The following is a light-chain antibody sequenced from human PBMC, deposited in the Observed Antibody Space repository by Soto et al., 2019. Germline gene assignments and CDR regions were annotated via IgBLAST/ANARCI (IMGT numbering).Light chain of an antibody. V-gene: IGLV1-44*01. CDR3: AAWDDSLSGPV. Sequence: QSVLTQQPSASGTPGQRVTISCSGSRASIGSNTVTWYQHLPGAAPKLLVYNNNQRPSGVPDRFSGSKSDTSASLAISGLQFEDEAVYYCAAWDDSLSGPVFGGGTKLTVL. CDR1: RASIGSNT. CDR2: NNN. J-gene: IGLJ3*02.